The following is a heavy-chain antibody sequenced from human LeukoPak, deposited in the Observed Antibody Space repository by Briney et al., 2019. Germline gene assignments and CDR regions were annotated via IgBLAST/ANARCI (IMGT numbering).Heavy chain of an antibody. V-gene: IGHV3-48*02. CDR3: ARSGNYDY. D-gene: IGHD1-1*01. J-gene: IGHJ4*02. CDR2: ISSTSSTI. CDR1: GFXFSTYS. Sequence: GGSLRLSCAASGFXFSTYSMSWVRQAPGKGQEWVSYISSTSSTIYYADSVKGRFTISRDNAKNSLYLQMNSLRDEDTAVYYCARSGNYDYWGQGILVTVSS.